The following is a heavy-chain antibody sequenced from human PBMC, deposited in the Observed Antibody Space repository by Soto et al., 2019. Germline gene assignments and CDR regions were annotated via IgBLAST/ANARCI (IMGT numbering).Heavy chain of an antibody. Sequence: PGGSLRLSCAASGFTFSSYAMTWVRQAPGKGLEWVSSISGSGDYTYFADSVKGRFTISRDNSKDTLCLQMSSLRVEDTAIYYCSKYSLRQPQRWLVSRGKGTLVTGSS. J-gene: IGHJ5*01. D-gene: IGHD2-21*01. CDR2: ISGSGDYT. CDR1: GFTFSSYA. CDR3: SKYSLRQPQRWLVS. V-gene: IGHV3-23*01.